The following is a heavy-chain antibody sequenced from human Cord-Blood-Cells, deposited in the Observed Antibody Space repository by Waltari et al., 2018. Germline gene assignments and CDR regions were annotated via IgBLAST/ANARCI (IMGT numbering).Heavy chain of an antibody. CDR2: NYHSGGT. J-gene: IGHJ3*02. Sequence: QVQLQESGPGLVKPSGTLSLTCAVSGGSISSSNWWSWVRQPPGKGLEWIGENYHSGGTNNNPSPKSRVTISVDKSKSQFSLKLSSVTAADTAVYYCARAGERVYAGAFDIWGQGTMVTVSS. CDR3: ARAGERVYAGAFDI. CDR1: GGSISSSNW. D-gene: IGHD2-8*01. V-gene: IGHV4-4*02.